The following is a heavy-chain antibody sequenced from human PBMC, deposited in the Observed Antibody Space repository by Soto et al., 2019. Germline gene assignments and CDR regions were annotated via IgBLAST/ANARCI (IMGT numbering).Heavy chain of an antibody. CDR2: IKNKLNSYTV. CDR3: ARARRGYPPDE. D-gene: IGHD3-22*01. Sequence: GGSLRLSCAASGFSFSDYYMDWVRQAPGMGLEWVARIKNKLNSYTVEYAASLEGRFTISRDDSKNSVYLQMNSLKTEDTAVYFCARARRGYPPDEWGQGNLVTVSS. V-gene: IGHV3-72*01. CDR1: GFSFSDYY. J-gene: IGHJ4*02.